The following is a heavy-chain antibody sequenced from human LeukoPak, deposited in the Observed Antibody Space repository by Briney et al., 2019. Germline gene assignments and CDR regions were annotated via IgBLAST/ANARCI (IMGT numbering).Heavy chain of an antibody. CDR1: GFTFSTYG. V-gene: IGHV3-30*02. D-gene: IGHD6-19*01. CDR2: IRYDGSNK. J-gene: IGHJ3*02. CDR3: ASNNHYSTAWYGHGEGSFDM. Sequence: PGGSLRLSCAASGFTFSTYGMHWVRQAPGKGLEWVAFIRYDGSNKYYADSVKGRFTISRDNSKNALYLQMNSLRAEDTAVYYCASNNHYSTAWYGHGEGSFDMWGQGTMVTVSS.